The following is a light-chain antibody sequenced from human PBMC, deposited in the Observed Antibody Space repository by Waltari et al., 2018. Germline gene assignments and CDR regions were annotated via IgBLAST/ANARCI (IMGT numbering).Light chain of an antibody. V-gene: IGKV4-1*01. J-gene: IGKJ4*01. CDR1: QSVLYSSNNKNY. CDR2: WAS. Sequence: DFVMTQSPDSLAVSLGERATINCKSSQSVLYSSNNKNYLAWYQQKPGQPPKLLIHWASPRESGVPDRFSGSGSGTDFTLTISSLQAEDVAVYYCQQYYSTPLTFGGGTKVEIK. CDR3: QQYYSTPLT.